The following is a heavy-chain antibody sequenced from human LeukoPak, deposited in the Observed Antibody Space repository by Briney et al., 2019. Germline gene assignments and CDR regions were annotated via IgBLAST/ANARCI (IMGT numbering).Heavy chain of an antibody. CDR3: AKDPGYSGYDYFDY. CDR2: ISGSVTTT. D-gene: IGHD5-12*01. V-gene: IGHV3-23*01. CDR1: GFTFSNYA. Sequence: GGSLRLSCAASGFTFSNYAMNWVRQAPGKCLECVSAISGSVTTTYYADSVKGRFTISRDNSKNTLYLQMNSLGAEDTAIYYCAKDPGYSGYDYFDYWGQGTLVTVSS. J-gene: IGHJ4*02.